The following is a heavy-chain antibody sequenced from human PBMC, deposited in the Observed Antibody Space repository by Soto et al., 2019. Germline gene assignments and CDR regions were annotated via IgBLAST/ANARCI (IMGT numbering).Heavy chain of an antibody. J-gene: IGHJ6*02. V-gene: IGHV3-15*01. CDR3: VWKDYGFHHYGMDV. D-gene: IGHD4-17*01. CDR1: GFTFSSAW. CDR2: IKSNSDGGTS. Sequence: TGGSLRLSCAVSGFTFSSAWMSWVRQAPGKGLEWVGRIKSNSDGGTSDYATAVKDRFTISRDDSNDTLYLQMSSLRIEDTAVYYCVWKDYGFHHYGMDVWGQGTTVTVSS.